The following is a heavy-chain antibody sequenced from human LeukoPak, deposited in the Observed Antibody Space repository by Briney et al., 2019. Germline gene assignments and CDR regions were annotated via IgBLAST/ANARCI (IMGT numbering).Heavy chain of an antibody. V-gene: IGHV1-2*02. CDR1: GYTFTGYY. J-gene: IGHJ4*02. D-gene: IGHD4/OR15-4a*01. CDR2: INPNSGDT. CDR3: ASLGGHDYIDY. Sequence: ASVKVSCKASGYTFTGYYMHWVRQAPGQGLEWMGWINPNSGDTNSAQKFQGRVTMTRDTSISTAYMELSRLRSDDTAVYYCASLGGHDYIDYWGQGTLVTVSS.